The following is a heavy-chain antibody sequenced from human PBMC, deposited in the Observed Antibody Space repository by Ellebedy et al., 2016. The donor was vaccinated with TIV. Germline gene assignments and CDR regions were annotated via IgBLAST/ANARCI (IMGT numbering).Heavy chain of an antibody. CDR1: GFTFSNYR. J-gene: IGHJ6*03. D-gene: IGHD3-10*01. CDR3: AKGTDYFYYYMDV. Sequence: GGSLRLXXAASGFTFSNYRMHWVRHAPAQRLAWVAVISYDGSNKFYADSVKGRFTISRDNSKNTLYLQMISLRAEDTAVYYCAKGTDYFYYYMDVWGKGATVTVSS. CDR2: ISYDGSNK. V-gene: IGHV3-30*18.